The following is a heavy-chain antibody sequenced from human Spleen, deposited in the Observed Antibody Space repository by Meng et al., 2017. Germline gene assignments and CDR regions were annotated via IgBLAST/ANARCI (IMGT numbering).Heavy chain of an antibody. CDR1: GYNFPDYY. D-gene: IGHD6-13*01. J-gene: IGHJ4*02. CDR2: INPKSGDT. V-gene: IGHV1-2*06. CDR3: ARDDEISAAGKLFGDY. Sequence: ASVKVSCKPSGYNFPDYYIHWVRRAPGQGLEWMGRINPKSGDTHYAQRFQGRVTMTGDTSISTAYMELSGLRSDDTAMYYCARDDEISAAGKLFGDYWGQGTLVTVSS.